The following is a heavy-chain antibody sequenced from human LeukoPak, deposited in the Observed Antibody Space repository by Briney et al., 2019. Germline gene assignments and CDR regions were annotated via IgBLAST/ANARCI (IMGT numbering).Heavy chain of an antibody. Sequence: ASVKVSCKASGYTFTSYYMHWVRQATGQGLEWMGWMNPNTGNTGYAQKFQGRVTMTRSTSISTAYMDLSSLRSEDTAVYYCARGRCSGGSCSAFDYWGQGTLLTVSS. CDR3: ARGRCSGGSCSAFDY. D-gene: IGHD2-15*01. CDR1: GYTFTSYY. CDR2: MNPNTGNT. V-gene: IGHV1-8*02. J-gene: IGHJ4*02.